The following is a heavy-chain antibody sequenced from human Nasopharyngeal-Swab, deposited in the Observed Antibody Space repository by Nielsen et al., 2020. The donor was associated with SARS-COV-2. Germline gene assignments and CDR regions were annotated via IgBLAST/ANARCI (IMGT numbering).Heavy chain of an antibody. D-gene: IGHD3/OR15-3a*01. V-gene: IGHV4-59*01. CDR1: DGSMNSYY. CDR2: IYYSGST. Sequence: SETLSLTCSVSDGSMNSYYWNWIRQSPGKGLEWIGHIYYSGSTTYNPSLKDRVTISVETSENQFSLELSSLTAADTAVYYRARHDFSPWTHDAFDLWGQGTMVTVSS. CDR3: ARHDFSPWTHDAFDL. J-gene: IGHJ3*01.